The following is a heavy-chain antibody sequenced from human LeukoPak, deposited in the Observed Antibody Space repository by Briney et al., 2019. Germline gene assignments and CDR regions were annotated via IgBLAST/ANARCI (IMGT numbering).Heavy chain of an antibody. CDR2: IYPGDSDT. J-gene: IGHJ3*01. D-gene: IGHD3-9*01. V-gene: IGHV5-51*01. CDR1: GYSFTSYW. CDR3: ARSHYDILTVYLSYGAFEF. Sequence: GESLKISCKGSGYSFTSYWIGWVRQMPGKGLEWMGIIYPGDSDTRYSPSFQGQVTISADKSISTAYLQWSRLKASDTAMYYCARSHYDILTVYLSYGAFEFWAQGTMATVSS.